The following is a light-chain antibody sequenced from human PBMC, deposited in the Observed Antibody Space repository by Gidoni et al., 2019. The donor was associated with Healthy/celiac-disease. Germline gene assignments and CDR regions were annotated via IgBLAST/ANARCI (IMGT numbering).Light chain of an antibody. CDR1: PRIRSY. J-gene: IGKJ1*01. CDR2: ASS. V-gene: IGKV1-39*01. Sequence: DIQMNQSPSSLSAAVGDRVTITCRASPRIRSYLKWYQQKPGKAPKLLIYASSSLQSGVPSMFSGSGSGTDFSLTISIRQPEDFSTYYFHQSYCTLTLTFXXXTKVEIK. CDR3: HQSYCTLTLT.